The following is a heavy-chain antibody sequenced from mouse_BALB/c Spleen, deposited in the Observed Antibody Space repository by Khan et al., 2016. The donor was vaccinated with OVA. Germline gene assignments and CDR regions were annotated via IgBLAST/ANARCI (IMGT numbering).Heavy chain of an antibody. CDR1: GFTFSNYG. J-gene: IGHJ3*01. CDR3: ARDYWFAY. V-gene: IGHV5-6-5*01. CDR2: ISSGDTT. Sequence: EVELVESGGGLVKPGGSLKLSCAASGFTFSNYGVSWVRQTPEKRLEWVASISSGDTTYYPDSVKGRLTISRDNAMNILYLQMSSLRSEDTAMYYCARDYWFAYWGQGTLVTVSA.